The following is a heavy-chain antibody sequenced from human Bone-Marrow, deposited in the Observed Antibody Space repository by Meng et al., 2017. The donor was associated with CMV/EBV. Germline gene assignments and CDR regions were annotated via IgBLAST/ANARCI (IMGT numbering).Heavy chain of an antibody. J-gene: IGHJ4*02. CDR2: IYYSGST. D-gene: IGHD3-3*01. CDR3: AREPTRSGPIDY. Sequence: VQRQESGPGLVKPSETLSLTCTVSGGSISSYYWSWIRQPPGKGLEWIGYIYYSGSTNYNPSLKSRVTISVDTSKNQFSLKLSSVTAADTAVYYCAREPTRSGPIDYWGQGTLVTVSS. CDR1: GGSISSYY. V-gene: IGHV4-59*01.